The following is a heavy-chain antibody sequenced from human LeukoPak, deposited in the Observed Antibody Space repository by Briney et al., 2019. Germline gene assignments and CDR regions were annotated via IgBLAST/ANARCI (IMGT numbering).Heavy chain of an antibody. J-gene: IGHJ4*02. CDR2: ISGSGDNT. Sequence: GSLRLSCAASGFTFSNHSMGWVRQAPGKGLGLVSAISGSGDNTYYADSVKGRFTVSRDNSKNTLYVQMKSLRAEDTAVYYCAKDFVVVPGNVNYFDYWGQGTLVTVSS. D-gene: IGHD2-21*02. CDR1: GFTFSNHS. CDR3: AKDFVVVPGNVNYFDY. V-gene: IGHV3-23*01.